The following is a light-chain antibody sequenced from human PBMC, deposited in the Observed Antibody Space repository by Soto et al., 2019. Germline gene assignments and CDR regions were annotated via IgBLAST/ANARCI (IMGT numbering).Light chain of an antibody. CDR3: SSYSSSATPYV. CDR2: EVT. Sequence: QSVLTQPASVSGSPGQSITISCIGTSSDIGPYNYVSWYQQHPDKAPKLILYEVTNRPSGASDRFSGSKSGNAAFLTISGLQAEAEADYYCSSYSSSATPYVFGTGTKVT. V-gene: IGLV2-14*01. CDR1: SSDIGPYNY. J-gene: IGLJ1*01.